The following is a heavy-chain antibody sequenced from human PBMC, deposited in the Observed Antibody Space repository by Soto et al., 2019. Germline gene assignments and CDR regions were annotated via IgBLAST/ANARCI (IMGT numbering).Heavy chain of an antibody. D-gene: IGHD4-4*01. V-gene: IGHV1-46*01. CDR2: INPSGGST. J-gene: IGHJ6*02. CDR3: ARDERLAVATLAKSFPYYYCNGMGV. CDR1: GYTFTSYY. Sequence: ASVKVSCKASGYTFTSYYMHWVRQAPGQGLEWMGIINPSGGSTSYAQKFQGRVTMTRDTSTSTAYMELSSLRSEDTAVYYCARDERLAVATLAKSFPYYYCNGMGVLGQGTRGSAAS.